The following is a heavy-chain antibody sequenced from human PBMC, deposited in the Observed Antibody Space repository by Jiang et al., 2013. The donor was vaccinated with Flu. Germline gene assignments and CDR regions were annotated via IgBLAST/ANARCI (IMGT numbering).Heavy chain of an antibody. Sequence: GPGLVKPSETLSLTCTVSGGSISSYYWSWIRQPPGKGLEWIGYIYYSGSTNYNPSLKSRVIISVDTSKNQFSLKLSSVTAADTAVYYCAREGGSGWSEYFQHWGQGTLVTVSS. CDR2: IYYSGST. D-gene: IGHD6-19*01. CDR3: AREGGSGWSEYFQH. J-gene: IGHJ1*01. CDR1: GGSISSYY. V-gene: IGHV4-59*01.